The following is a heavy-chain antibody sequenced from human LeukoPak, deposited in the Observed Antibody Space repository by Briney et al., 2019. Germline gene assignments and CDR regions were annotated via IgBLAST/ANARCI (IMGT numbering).Heavy chain of an antibody. Sequence: PSETLSLTCTVSGGSISSSSYYWGWIRQPPGKGLEWIGSIYYSGSTYYNPSLKSRVTISVDTSKNQFSLKLSSVTAADTAVYYCASAYYDFWSGYGDAFDIWGQGTMVTVSS. V-gene: IGHV4-39*01. J-gene: IGHJ3*02. CDR1: GGSISSSSYY. D-gene: IGHD3-3*01. CDR2: IYYSGST. CDR3: ASAYYDFWSGYGDAFDI.